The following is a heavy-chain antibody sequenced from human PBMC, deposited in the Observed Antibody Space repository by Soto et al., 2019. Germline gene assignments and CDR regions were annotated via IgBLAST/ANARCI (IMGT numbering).Heavy chain of an antibody. J-gene: IGHJ6*02. D-gene: IGHD2-15*01. CDR1: GFTFSSYG. V-gene: IGHV3-30*18. Sequence: GGSLRLSCAASGFTFSSYGMHWVRQAPGKGLEWVAVISYDGSNKYYADSVKGRFTISRDNSKNTLYLQMNSLRAEDTAVYYCAKNFEYSDFYFYYGMDVWGQGPTVTV. CDR3: AKNFEYSDFYFYYGMDV. CDR2: ISYDGSNK.